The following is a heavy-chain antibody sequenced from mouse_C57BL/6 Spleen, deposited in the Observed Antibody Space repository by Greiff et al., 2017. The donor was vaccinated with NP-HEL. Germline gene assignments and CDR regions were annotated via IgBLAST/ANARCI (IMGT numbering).Heavy chain of an antibody. CDR2: ISDGGSYT. CDR3: AIEQLRLHAMDY. J-gene: IGHJ4*01. D-gene: IGHD3-2*02. Sequence: EVKLVESGGGLVKPGGSLKLSCAASGFTFSSYAMSWVRQTPEKRLEWVATISDGGSYTYYPDNVKGRFTISRDNAKNNLYLQMSHLKSEDTAMYYCAIEQLRLHAMDYWGQGTSVTVSS. V-gene: IGHV5-4*01. CDR1: GFTFSSYA.